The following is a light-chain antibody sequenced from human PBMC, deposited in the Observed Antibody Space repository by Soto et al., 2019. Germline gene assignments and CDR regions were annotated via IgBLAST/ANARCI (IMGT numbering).Light chain of an antibody. V-gene: IGLV1-51*01. Sequence: QSVLTQPPSVSAAPGQKVTISCSGSSSNIGSNYVSWYQQLPGTAPKLLIYDTNKRPSGIPDRFSGSKSGTSATLGITGLQTGDEADYYCGTWDSSLSAVVFGGGTKVTFL. CDR3: GTWDSSLSAVV. CDR2: DTN. J-gene: IGLJ2*01. CDR1: SSNIGSNY.